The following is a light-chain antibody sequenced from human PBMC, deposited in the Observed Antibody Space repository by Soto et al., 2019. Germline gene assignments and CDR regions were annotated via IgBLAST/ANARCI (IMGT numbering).Light chain of an antibody. CDR3: QQSYSTSIT. CDR2: TAS. Sequence: DIQMTRSPSSLSASVGDRVAITCRASQTISNFLNWYQQTSGNAPKLLISTASTLQSGVPSRFSGSGSGTDLTLTINSLQPEDFATYYCQQSYSTSITFGQGTRLEI. J-gene: IGKJ5*01. CDR1: QTISNF. V-gene: IGKV1-39*01.